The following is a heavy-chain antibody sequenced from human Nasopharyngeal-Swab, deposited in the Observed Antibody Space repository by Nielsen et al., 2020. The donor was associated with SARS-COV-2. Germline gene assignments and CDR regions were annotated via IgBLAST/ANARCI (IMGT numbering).Heavy chain of an antibody. Sequence: GASLKISCAASGFTFSSYAMSWVRQAPGKGLEWVSAISGSGGSTYYADSVKGRFTISRDNSKNTLYLQMNSLRAEDTAVYYCAKALVANSMVRGDLFDYWGQGTLVTVSS. CDR2: ISGSGGST. J-gene: IGHJ4*02. D-gene: IGHD3-10*01. CDR1: GFTFSSYA. CDR3: AKALVANSMVRGDLFDY. V-gene: IGHV3-23*01.